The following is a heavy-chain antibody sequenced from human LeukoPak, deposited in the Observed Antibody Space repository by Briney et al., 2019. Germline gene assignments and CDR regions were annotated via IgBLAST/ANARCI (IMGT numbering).Heavy chain of an antibody. D-gene: IGHD3-9*01. CDR1: EFSVSNNY. CDR3: AKLDILTGYSPYV. V-gene: IGHV3-66*04. CDR2: IYSGGRT. Sequence: PGGSLRLSCTAPEFSVSNNYMSWVRQAPGKGLEWVSVIYSGGRTNYADSVRGRFSISRDNSKNTMYLQMNSLRVEDTAVYYCAKLDILTGYSPYVWGQGTTVTASS. J-gene: IGHJ6*02.